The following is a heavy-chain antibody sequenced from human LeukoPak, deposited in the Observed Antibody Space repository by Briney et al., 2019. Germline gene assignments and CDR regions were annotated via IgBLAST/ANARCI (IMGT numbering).Heavy chain of an antibody. CDR1: GGSISSSNW. Sequence: SETLSLTCAVSGGSISSSNWWSWVRQPPGKGLEWIGEIYHSGSTYYNPSLKSRVAISVDTSKNQFSLKLSSVTAADTAVYYCARGPLWFGDDWGQGTLVTVSS. D-gene: IGHD3-10*01. J-gene: IGHJ4*02. V-gene: IGHV4-4*02. CDR2: IYHSGST. CDR3: ARGPLWFGDD.